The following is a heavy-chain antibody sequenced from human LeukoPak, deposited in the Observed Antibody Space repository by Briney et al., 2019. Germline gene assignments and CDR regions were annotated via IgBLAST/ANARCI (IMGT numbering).Heavy chain of an antibody. J-gene: IGHJ4*02. V-gene: IGHV4-34*01. Sequence: SETLSLTCAVYGGSFSGYYWSWIRQPPGKGLEWIGEINHSGSTNYNPSLKSRVTISVDTSKNQLSLKLSSVTAADTAVYYCARARLHHTYGSGTSFDYWGQGTLVTVSS. CDR3: ARARLHHTYGSGTSFDY. CDR1: GGSFSGYY. D-gene: IGHD3-10*01. CDR2: INHSGST.